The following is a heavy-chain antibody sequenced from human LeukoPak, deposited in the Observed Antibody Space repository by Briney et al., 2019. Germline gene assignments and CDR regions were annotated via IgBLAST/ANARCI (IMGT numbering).Heavy chain of an antibody. CDR1: GLTFSSYA. D-gene: IGHD3-22*01. V-gene: IGHV3-23*01. J-gene: IGHJ4*02. CDR2: ISGSGGST. Sequence: GGSLRLSCAASGLTFSSYAMSWVRQAPGKGLEWVSAISGSGGSTYYADSVKGRFTISRDNSKNTLYLQMNSLRAEDTAVYYCAKDGMTMIVVVTFFDYWGQGTLVTVSS. CDR3: AKDGMTMIVVVTFFDY.